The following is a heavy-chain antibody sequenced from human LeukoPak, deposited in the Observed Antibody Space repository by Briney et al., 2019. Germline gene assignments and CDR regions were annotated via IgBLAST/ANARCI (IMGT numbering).Heavy chain of an antibody. CDR2: INPNSGGT. Sequence: ASVKVSCKASGYTFTGYYMHWVRQAPGQGLEWMGWINPNSGGTNYAQKFQGRVTMTRDTSISTAYMELSRLRSDDTAVYYCARVGFQRRWGDYYDSSGYLGFDYWGQGTLVTSPQ. CDR1: GYTFTGYY. J-gene: IGHJ4*02. CDR3: ARVGFQRRWGDYYDSSGYLGFDY. V-gene: IGHV1-2*02. D-gene: IGHD3-22*01.